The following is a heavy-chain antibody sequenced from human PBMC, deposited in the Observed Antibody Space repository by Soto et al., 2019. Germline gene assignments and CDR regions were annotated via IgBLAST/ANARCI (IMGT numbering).Heavy chain of an antibody. D-gene: IGHD1-1*01. CDR3: AREKVGTTFFDN. CDR2: IYPSVSS. J-gene: IGHJ4*02. CDR1: GFAISRGYY. V-gene: IGHV4-38-2*02. Sequence: SETLSLTCSVSGFAISRGYYWSWVRQPPGKGLEWIGSIYPSVSSYHNPSLATRLRLSIDTSKNQFTLNLTSVTAADTALYFCAREKVGTTFFDNWGQGIKVTVYS.